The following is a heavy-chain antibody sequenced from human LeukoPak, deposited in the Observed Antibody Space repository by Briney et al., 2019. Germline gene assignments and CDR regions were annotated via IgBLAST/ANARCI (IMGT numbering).Heavy chain of an antibody. J-gene: IGHJ4*02. CDR1: DFSFITYA. CDR2: ITGRGDAT. Sequence: GGSLRLSCAASDFSFITYAMSWVRQAPGKGLEWVATITGRGDATYYADSVKGRFTISRDNSKNTLYLQMDSLRADDTAVYYCARDLRVVVTAIFDFWGQGTLVTVSS. CDR3: ARDLRVVVTAIFDF. D-gene: IGHD2-21*02. V-gene: IGHV3-23*01.